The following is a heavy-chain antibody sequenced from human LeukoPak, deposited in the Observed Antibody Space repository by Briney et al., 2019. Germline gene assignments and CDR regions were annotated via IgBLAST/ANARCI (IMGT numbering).Heavy chain of an antibody. CDR3: ARTNTVFYYFDY. D-gene: IGHD1/OR15-1a*01. Sequence: PLETLSLTCAVYGGSFSGYYWSWIRQPPGKGLEWIGEIDHSGSTNYNPSLKSRVTTSVDTSKNQFSLKLNSVTAADTAVYYCARTNTVFYYFDYWGQGTLITASS. V-gene: IGHV4-34*01. J-gene: IGHJ4*02. CDR1: GGSFSGYY. CDR2: IDHSGST.